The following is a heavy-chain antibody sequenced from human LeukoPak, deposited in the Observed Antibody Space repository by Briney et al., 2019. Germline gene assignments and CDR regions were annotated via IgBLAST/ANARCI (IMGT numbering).Heavy chain of an antibody. CDR2: IYYSGST. J-gene: IGHJ4*02. Sequence: SETLSLTCAVYGGSFSGYYWSWIRQPPGKGLEWIGSIYYSGSTYYNPSLKSRVTISVDTSKNQFSLKLSSVTAADTAVYYCARLGREGYYFDYWGQGTLVTVSS. D-gene: IGHD1-26*01. CDR1: GGSFSGYY. CDR3: ARLGREGYYFDY. V-gene: IGHV4-34*01.